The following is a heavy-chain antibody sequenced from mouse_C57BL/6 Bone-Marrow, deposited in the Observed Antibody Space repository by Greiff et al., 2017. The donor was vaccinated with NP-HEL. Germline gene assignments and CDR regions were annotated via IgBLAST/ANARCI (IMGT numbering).Heavy chain of an antibody. J-gene: IGHJ4*01. CDR1: GFTFSDYG. Sequence: EVKLVESGGGLVQPGGSLKLSCAASGFTFSDYGMAWVRQAPRKGPEWVAFLSNLAYSIYYADTVTGRFTISRENAKNTLYLEMSSLRSEDTAMYYCARHRYYGSSSGYAMDYWGQGTSVTVSS. CDR2: LSNLAYSI. V-gene: IGHV5-15*01. CDR3: ARHRYYGSSSGYAMDY. D-gene: IGHD1-1*01.